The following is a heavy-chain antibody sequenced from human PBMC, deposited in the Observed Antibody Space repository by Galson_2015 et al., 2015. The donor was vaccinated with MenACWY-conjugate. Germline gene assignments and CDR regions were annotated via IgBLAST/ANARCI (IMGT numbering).Heavy chain of an antibody. D-gene: IGHD3-3*01. Sequence: SLRLSCAASGFTFGTYGIHWVRQAPAKGREWVALIWDDGSYKYYADSVKVRFTISRDNSKNTLYLQMNSLRAEDTAVYYCARVFDTWYMDVWGKGTTVTVSS. CDR1: GFTFGTYG. J-gene: IGHJ6*03. CDR3: ARVFDTWYMDV. V-gene: IGHV3-33*08. CDR2: IWDDGSYK.